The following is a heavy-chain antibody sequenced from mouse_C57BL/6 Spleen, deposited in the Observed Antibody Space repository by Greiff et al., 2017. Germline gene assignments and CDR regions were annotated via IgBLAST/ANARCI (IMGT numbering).Heavy chain of an antibody. J-gene: IGHJ2*01. CDR1: GYTFTSYW. Sequence: QVQLQQPGAELVKPGASVKLSCKASGYTFTSYWMHWVKQRPGQGLEWIGMIHPNSGSTNYNEKFKSKATLTVDKSSSTAYMQLSSLTSEDSAVYYCARGGYDYDLFDYWGQGTTLTVSS. D-gene: IGHD2-4*01. V-gene: IGHV1-64*01. CDR3: ARGGYDYDLFDY. CDR2: IHPNSGST.